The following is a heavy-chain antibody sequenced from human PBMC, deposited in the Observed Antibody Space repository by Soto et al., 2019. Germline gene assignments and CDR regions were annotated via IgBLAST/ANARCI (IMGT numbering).Heavy chain of an antibody. CDR2: ISAYNGNT. CDR3: AKVAGGPPYYYYYGMDV. D-gene: IGHD6-25*01. Sequence: QVQLVQSGAEVKKPGASVKVSCKASGYTFTSYGISWVRQAPGQGLEWMGWISAYNGNTNYAQKLQEEVTMTTDTSTRTAYMDLRRLRSDDTAVYYYAKVAGGPPYYYYYGMDVWGQGTTVTVSS. V-gene: IGHV1-18*01. J-gene: IGHJ6*02. CDR1: GYTFTSYG.